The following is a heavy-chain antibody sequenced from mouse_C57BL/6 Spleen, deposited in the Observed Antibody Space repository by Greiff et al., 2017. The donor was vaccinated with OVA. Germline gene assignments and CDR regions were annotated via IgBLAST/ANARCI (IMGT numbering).Heavy chain of an antibody. D-gene: IGHD1-1*02. CDR1: GYTFTSYW. CDR3: ARPYYRWYFDV. Sequence: QVQLQQPGAELVRPGSSVKLSCKASGYTFTSYWMHWVKQRPIQGLEWIGNIDPSDSETPYNQKFKDKATLTVDKSSSTAYMQLSSLTSEDSAVYYCARPYYRWYFDVWGTGTTVTVSS. CDR2: IDPSDSET. J-gene: IGHJ1*03. V-gene: IGHV1-52*01.